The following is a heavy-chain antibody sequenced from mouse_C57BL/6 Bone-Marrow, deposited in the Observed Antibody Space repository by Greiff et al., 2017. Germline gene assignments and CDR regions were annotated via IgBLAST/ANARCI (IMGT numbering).Heavy chain of an antibody. J-gene: IGHJ4*01. CDR1: GYTFTSYG. Sequence: VKLQESGAELARPGASVKLSCKASGYTFTSYGISWVKQRTGQGLEWIGEIYPRSGNTNYNEKFKGKATLTADKSSSTAYMELRSLTSEDSAVYFCARYSNYVNYAMDYWGQGTSGTVSS. V-gene: IGHV1-81*01. CDR3: ARYSNYVNYAMDY. CDR2: IYPRSGNT. D-gene: IGHD2-5*01.